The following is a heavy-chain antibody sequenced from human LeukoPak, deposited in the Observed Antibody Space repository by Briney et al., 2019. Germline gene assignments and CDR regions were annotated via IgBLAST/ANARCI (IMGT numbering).Heavy chain of an antibody. J-gene: IGHJ4*02. CDR3: ARDHYYGSGSYYTTGYYFDY. D-gene: IGHD3-10*01. CDR1: GFPFSSYG. CDR2: TSSDGSRN. Sequence: PGRSLRLSCAASGFPFSSYGMHWVRQAPGKGLEWVAVTSSDGSRNHYADSVKGRFTISRDNSKNTLYLQMNSLRAEDTAVYYCARDHYYGSGSYYTTGYYFDYWGQGTLVTVSS. V-gene: IGHV3-30*03.